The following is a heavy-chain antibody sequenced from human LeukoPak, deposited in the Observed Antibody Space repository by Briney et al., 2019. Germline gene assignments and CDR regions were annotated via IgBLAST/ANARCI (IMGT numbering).Heavy chain of an antibody. CDR1: GFSFSSFS. D-gene: IGHD3-22*01. Sequence: GGSLRLSCAASGFSFSSFSMTWVRQAPGEGLEFVANIKQDGSDINYADSVKGRFTVSRDNAKNSLYLQMNSLRAEDTALYYCARAPPNYYDSSGYLREWGQGTLVTVSS. V-gene: IGHV3-7*01. CDR3: ARAPPNYYDSSGYLRE. J-gene: IGHJ4*02. CDR2: IKQDGSDI.